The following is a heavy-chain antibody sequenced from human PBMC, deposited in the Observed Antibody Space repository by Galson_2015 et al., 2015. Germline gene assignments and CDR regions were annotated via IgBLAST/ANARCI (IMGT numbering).Heavy chain of an antibody. CDR2: IFSNDEK. Sequence: PALVKPTQTLTLTCTVSGFSLSNARMGVSWIRQPPGKALEWLAHIFSNDEKSYSTSLKSRLTISKDTSKSQVVLTMTNMDPVDTATYYCARIRDTAMAQGPDYWGQGTLVTVSS. D-gene: IGHD5-18*01. J-gene: IGHJ4*02. CDR3: ARIRDTAMAQGPDY. CDR1: GFSLSNARMG. V-gene: IGHV2-26*01.